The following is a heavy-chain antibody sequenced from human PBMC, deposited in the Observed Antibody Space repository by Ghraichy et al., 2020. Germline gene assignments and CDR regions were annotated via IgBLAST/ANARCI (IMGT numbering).Heavy chain of an antibody. Sequence: LSLTCAASGFTFSDYYMSWIRQAPGKGLEWVSYISSSSSYTNYADSVKGRFTISRDNAKNSLYLQMNSLRAEDTAVYYCARGSSVVVVDDNWFDPWGQGTLVTVSS. J-gene: IGHJ5*02. CDR1: GFTFSDYY. CDR2: ISSSSSYT. D-gene: IGHD2-15*01. CDR3: ARGSSVVVVDDNWFDP. V-gene: IGHV3-11*05.